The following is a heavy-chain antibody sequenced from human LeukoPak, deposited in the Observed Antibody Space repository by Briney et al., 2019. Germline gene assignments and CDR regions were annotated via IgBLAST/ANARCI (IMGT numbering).Heavy chain of an antibody. Sequence: GASVKVSCKASGGTFSSHAISWVRQAPGQGLEWMGGFDPEDGETIYAQKFQGRVTMTEDTSTDTAYMELSSLRSEDTAVYYCATINYDFWSGYYPPYDYWGQGTLVTVSS. CDR1: GGTFSSHA. CDR2: FDPEDGET. CDR3: ATINYDFWSGYYPPYDY. J-gene: IGHJ4*02. V-gene: IGHV1-24*01. D-gene: IGHD3-3*01.